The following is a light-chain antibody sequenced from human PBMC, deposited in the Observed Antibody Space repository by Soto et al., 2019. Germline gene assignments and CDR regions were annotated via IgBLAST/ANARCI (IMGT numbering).Light chain of an antibody. CDR2: GAS. Sequence: EIVLTQSPGTLSLSPGERATLSCRASQNIITYLAWYQQKPGQAPRLLIYGASTRATGVPDRLSGSGSGADFTLTINRLEPEDFAVYYCQQYGSSGTFGQGTKVEIK. CDR1: QNIITY. CDR3: QQYGSSGT. V-gene: IGKV3-20*01. J-gene: IGKJ1*01.